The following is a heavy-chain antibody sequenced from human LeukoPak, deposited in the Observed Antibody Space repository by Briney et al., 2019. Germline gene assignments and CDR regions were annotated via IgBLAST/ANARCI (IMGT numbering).Heavy chain of an antibody. CDR1: GGSISSYY. CDR2: IYTSGST. Sequence: SETLSLTCTVSGGSISSYYWSWIRQLAGKGLEWIGRIYTSGSTNYNPSLKSRVTMSVDTSKNQFSLKLSSVTAADTAVYYCARDIAAAGTYYYYMDVWGKGTTVTVSS. D-gene: IGHD6-13*01. CDR3: ARDIAAAGTYYYYMDV. V-gene: IGHV4-4*07. J-gene: IGHJ6*03.